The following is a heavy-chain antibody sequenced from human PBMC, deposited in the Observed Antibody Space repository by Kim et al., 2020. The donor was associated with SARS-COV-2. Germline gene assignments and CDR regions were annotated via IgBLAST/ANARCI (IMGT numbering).Heavy chain of an antibody. CDR1: GFTFSSYA. V-gene: IGHV3-30*04. CDR2: ISYDGSNK. J-gene: IGHJ4*02. Sequence: GGSLRLSCAASGFTFSSYAMHWVRQAPGKGLEWVAVISYDGSNKYYADSVKGRFTISRDNSKNTLYLQMNSLRAEDTAVYYCAWTGGSYSPWGQGTLVTV. CDR3: AWTGGSYSP. D-gene: IGHD1-26*01.